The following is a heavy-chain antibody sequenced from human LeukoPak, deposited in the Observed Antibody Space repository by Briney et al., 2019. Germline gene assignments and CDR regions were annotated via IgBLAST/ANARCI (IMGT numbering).Heavy chain of an antibody. CDR2: ISWDGSGD. Sequence: PGGSLRLSCAASGFTFDDYAMHWVRQAPGKGLEWVALISWDGSGDYYADSVKGRFIISRDNSQNSLYLQMSNLRSEDTAFYHCAKDTSDLVGGHMLIDYWGQGTLVTVSS. V-gene: IGHV3-43D*03. CDR1: GFTFDDYA. D-gene: IGHD1-26*01. J-gene: IGHJ4*02. CDR3: AKDTSDLVGGHMLIDY.